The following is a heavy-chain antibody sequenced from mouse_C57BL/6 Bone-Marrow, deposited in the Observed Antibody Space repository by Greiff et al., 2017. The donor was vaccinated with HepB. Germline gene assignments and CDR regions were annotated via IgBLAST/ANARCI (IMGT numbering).Heavy chain of an antibody. CDR2: IYPGSGST. CDR3: AREVTYYGYEGFAY. D-gene: IGHD2-9*01. V-gene: IGHV1-55*01. J-gene: IGHJ3*01. CDR1: GYTFTSYW. Sequence: QVQLKQPGAELVKPGASVKMSCKASGYTFTSYWITWVKQRPGQGLEWIGDIYPGSGSTNYNEKFKSKATLTVDTSSSTAYMQLSSLTSEDSAVYYCAREVTYYGYEGFAYWGQGTLVTVSA.